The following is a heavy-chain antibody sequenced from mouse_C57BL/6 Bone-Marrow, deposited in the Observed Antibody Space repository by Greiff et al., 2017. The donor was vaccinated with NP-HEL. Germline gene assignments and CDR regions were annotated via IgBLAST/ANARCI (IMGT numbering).Heavy chain of an antibody. CDR3: ARHSYYDYEDAMDY. V-gene: IGHV5-12*01. CDR1: GFTFSDYY. D-gene: IGHD2-4*01. CDR2: ISNGGGST. Sequence: DVKLVESGGGLVQPGGSLKLSCAASGFTFSDYYMYWVRQTPEKRLEWVAYISNGGGSTYYPDTVKGRFTISRDNAKNTLYLQMSRLKSEDTAMYYCARHSYYDYEDAMDYWGQGTSVTVSS. J-gene: IGHJ4*01.